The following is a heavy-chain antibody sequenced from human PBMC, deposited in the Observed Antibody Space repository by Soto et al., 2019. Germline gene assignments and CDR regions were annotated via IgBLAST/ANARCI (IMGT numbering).Heavy chain of an antibody. CDR1: GFTFSSHG. Sequence: QAQLAESGGGVVQPGRSLRLSCAASGFTFSSHGMHWVRQAPGKGLEWVAVIWYDGSNKYYADYVKGRFIISRDNSKNMVYLQMNNLRAEDTAVYYCARWDDGRTFDPWGQGTLVTVSS. J-gene: IGHJ5*02. CDR2: IWYDGSNK. V-gene: IGHV3-33*01. D-gene: IGHD1-26*01. CDR3: ARWDDGRTFDP.